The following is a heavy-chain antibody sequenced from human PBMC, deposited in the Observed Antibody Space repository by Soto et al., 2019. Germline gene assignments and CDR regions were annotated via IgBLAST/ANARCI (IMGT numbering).Heavy chain of an antibody. CDR1: GGSISSSSYY. J-gene: IGHJ5*02. CDR3: ARDAGIAAAGAPNWFDP. Sequence: PSETLSLTCTVSGGSISSSSYYWGWIRQPPGKGLEWIGSIYYSGSTYYNPSLKSRVTISVDTSKSQFSLSLTSVTASDTAVYYCARDAGIAAAGAPNWFDPWGQGTLVTVSS. D-gene: IGHD6-13*01. CDR2: IYYSGST. V-gene: IGHV4-39*02.